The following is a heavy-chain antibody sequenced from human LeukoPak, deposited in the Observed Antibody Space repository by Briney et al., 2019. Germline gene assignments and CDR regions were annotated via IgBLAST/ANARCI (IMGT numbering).Heavy chain of an antibody. D-gene: IGHD3-22*01. V-gene: IGHV4-4*07. CDR1: GFTFSSYA. CDR2: IYTSGST. Sequence: GSLRLSCAASGFTFSSYAMSWIRQPPGKGLEWIGRIYTSGSTNYNPSLKSRVTMSVDTSKNQFSLKLSSVTAADTAVYYCARDANYYDSSGYRRIFDYWGQGTLVTVSS. J-gene: IGHJ4*02. CDR3: ARDANYYDSSGYRRIFDY.